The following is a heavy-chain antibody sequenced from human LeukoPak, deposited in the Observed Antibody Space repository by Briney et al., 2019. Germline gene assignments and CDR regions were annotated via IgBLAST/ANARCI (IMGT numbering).Heavy chain of an antibody. V-gene: IGHV3-11*04. Sequence: PGGSLRLSCAASGFTFSDYYMSWIRQAPGKGLEWVSYISSSGSTIYYADSVKGRFTISRDNAKNPLYLQMNSLRAEDTAVYYCARDRGLWSGYSSYSEYFQHWGQGTLVTVSS. D-gene: IGHD3-3*01. CDR2: ISSSGSTI. J-gene: IGHJ1*01. CDR3: ARDRGLWSGYSSYSEYFQH. CDR1: GFTFSDYY.